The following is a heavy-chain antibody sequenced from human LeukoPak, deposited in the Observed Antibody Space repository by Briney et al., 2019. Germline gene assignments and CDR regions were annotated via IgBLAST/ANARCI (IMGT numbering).Heavy chain of an antibody. Sequence: SETLSLTCTVSGGSISSGSYYWSWIRQPAGTGLEWLGRIYTSGSTNYNPSLKSRVTISVDTSKNQFSLKLSSVTAADTAVYYCARDNLDYDILTGYSQYYFDYWGQGTLVTVSS. D-gene: IGHD3-9*01. CDR1: GGSISSGSYY. J-gene: IGHJ4*02. CDR3: ARDNLDYDILTGYSQYYFDY. CDR2: IYTSGST. V-gene: IGHV4-61*02.